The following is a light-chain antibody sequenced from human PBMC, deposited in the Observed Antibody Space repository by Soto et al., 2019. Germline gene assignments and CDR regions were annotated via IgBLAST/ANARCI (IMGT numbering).Light chain of an antibody. CDR1: QSLFYNSNNKNY. Sequence: IVMTQSPDSLAVSLGERATINCKSSQSLFYNSNNKNYLAWYQQKPGQPPKLLIYWASTRESGVPDRFSGSGSGTDFTLTISSLQAEDVAAYYCQQYYSTSYTFGQGTKLEIK. CDR2: WAS. CDR3: QQYYSTSYT. J-gene: IGKJ2*01. V-gene: IGKV4-1*01.